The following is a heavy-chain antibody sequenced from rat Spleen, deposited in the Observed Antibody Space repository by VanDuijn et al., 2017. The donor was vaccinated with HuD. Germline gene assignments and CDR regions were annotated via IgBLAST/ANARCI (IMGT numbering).Heavy chain of an antibody. V-gene: IGHV5-17*01. CDR3: ATRGDNWFAY. D-gene: IGHD1-11*01. CDR2: ISYEGSST. CDR1: GFTFSDYA. Sequence: EVQLVESGGGLIQPGRSLKFSCAASGFTFSDYAMAWVRQAPKKGLEWVASISYEGSSTYYGDSVKGRFTISRDNAKSTLYLQMDSLRSEDTASYYCATRGDNWFAYWGQGTLVTVSS. J-gene: IGHJ3*01.